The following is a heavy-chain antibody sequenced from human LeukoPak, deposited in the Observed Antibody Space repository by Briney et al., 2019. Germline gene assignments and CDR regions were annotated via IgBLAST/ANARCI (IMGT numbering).Heavy chain of an antibody. V-gene: IGHV4-38-2*02. CDR2: INHSGST. D-gene: IGHD4-17*01. CDR1: GYSISSGYY. Sequence: SETLSLTCTVSGYSISSGYYWGWIRQPPGKGLEWIGEINHSGSTNYNPSLKSRVTISVDTSKNQFSLKLSSVTAADTAVYYCARHYWATVTTLVDYWGQGTLVTVSS. CDR3: ARHYWATVTTLVDY. J-gene: IGHJ4*02.